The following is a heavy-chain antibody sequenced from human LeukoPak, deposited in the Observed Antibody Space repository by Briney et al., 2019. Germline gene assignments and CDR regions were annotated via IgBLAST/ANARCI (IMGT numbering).Heavy chain of an antibody. D-gene: IGHD3-3*02. V-gene: IGHV1-2*02. CDR1: GYTFTGYY. CDR3: ARVLAVLDAFDI. CDR2: INPNSGGT. Sequence: ASVKVSCKASGYTFTGYYMHWVRQAPGQGLEWMGWINPNSGGTNYAQKFQGRVTMTRDTSISTAYMELSRLRSDDTAVYYCARVLAVLDAFDIWGRGTMVTVSS. J-gene: IGHJ3*02.